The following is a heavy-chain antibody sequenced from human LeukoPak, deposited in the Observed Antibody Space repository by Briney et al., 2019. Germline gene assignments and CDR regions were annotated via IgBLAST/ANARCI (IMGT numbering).Heavy chain of an antibody. CDR1: GFTFSSYV. V-gene: IGHV3-23*01. CDR3: AKAPQGYNSYALPAN. D-gene: IGHD2/OR15-2a*01. Sequence: GGSLRLSCAASGFTFSSYVMSWVRQAPGKGLEWVSAISGPGGGTYYADSVKGRFTISRDNSKNTPYLQMNSLRVEDTAIYYCAKAPQGYNSYALPANWGQGTLVTVSS. CDR2: ISGPGGGT. J-gene: IGHJ4*02.